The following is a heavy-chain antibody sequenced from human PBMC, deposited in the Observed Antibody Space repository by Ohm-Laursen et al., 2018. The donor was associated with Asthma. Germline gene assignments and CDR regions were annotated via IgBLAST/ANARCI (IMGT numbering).Heavy chain of an antibody. Sequence: SSVKVSCKFLGGTFNDYVIGWVRQAPGQGLEWMGGINSVFGITSYPQKFQGRVTVTADESTSTVYMELSSLTSEDTAVYFCARKRGACISSTCYSLDFWGQGTRVTVST. D-gene: IGHD2-15*01. CDR2: INSVFGIT. CDR1: GGTFNDYV. CDR3: ARKRGACISSTCYSLDF. J-gene: IGHJ4*02. V-gene: IGHV1-69*01.